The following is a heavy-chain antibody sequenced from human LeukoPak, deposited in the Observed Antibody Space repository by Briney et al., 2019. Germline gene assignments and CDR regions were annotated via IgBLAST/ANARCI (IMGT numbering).Heavy chain of an antibody. CDR2: INWNGGST. CDR3: ARHGRELLWFGGRNWFDP. V-gene: IGHV3-20*04. J-gene: IGHJ5*02. Sequence: GGSLRLSCAASGFTFDDYGMSWVRQAPGKGLEWVSGINWNGGSTGYADSVKGRFTISRDNAKNTLYLQMNSLTAADTAVYYCARHGRELLWFGGRNWFDPWGQGTLVTVSS. D-gene: IGHD3-10*01. CDR1: GFTFDDYG.